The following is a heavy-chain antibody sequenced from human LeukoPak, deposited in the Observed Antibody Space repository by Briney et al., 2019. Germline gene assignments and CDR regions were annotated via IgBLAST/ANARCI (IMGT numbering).Heavy chain of an antibody. CDR1: GYSISSGYY. J-gene: IGHJ3*02. CDR3: ARPDCSGGSCYSVYAFDI. Sequence: PSETLSLTCAVSGYSISSGYYWGWIRQPPGKGLEWIGSIYHSGSTYYNPSLKSRVTISVDTSKTHFSLKLSSVTAADTAVYYCARPDCSGGSCYSVYAFDIWGQGTMVTVSS. V-gene: IGHV4-38-2*01. D-gene: IGHD2-15*01. CDR2: IYHSGST.